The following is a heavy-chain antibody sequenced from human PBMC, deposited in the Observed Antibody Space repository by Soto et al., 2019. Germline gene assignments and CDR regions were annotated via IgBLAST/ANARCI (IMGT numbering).Heavy chain of an antibody. V-gene: IGHV1-2*02. Sequence: ASVKVSCKASGYTFTGYYMHWVRQAPGQGLEWMGWINPNSGGTNYAQKFQGRVTMTRDTSISTAYMELSRLRSDDTAVYYCARDVERYYYRYAFDIWGQGTIVTVSS. CDR2: INPNSGGT. CDR3: ARDVERYYYRYAFDI. D-gene: IGHD1-1*01. J-gene: IGHJ3*02. CDR1: GYTFTGYY.